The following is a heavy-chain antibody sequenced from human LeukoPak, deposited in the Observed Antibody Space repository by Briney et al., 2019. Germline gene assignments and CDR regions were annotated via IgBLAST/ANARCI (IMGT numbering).Heavy chain of an antibody. D-gene: IGHD6-19*01. CDR2: MNPKSGGT. CDR3: ARGLQWLTLDY. Sequence: ASVKVSCKASGYTFTGYYVHWVRQAPGQGLEWMGWMNPKSGGTNYAQKFEARVTMNRDTSISTAYMELSRLRFDDTAVYYCARGLQWLTLDYWGQGTLVTVSS. CDR1: GYTFTGYY. V-gene: IGHV1-2*02. J-gene: IGHJ4*02.